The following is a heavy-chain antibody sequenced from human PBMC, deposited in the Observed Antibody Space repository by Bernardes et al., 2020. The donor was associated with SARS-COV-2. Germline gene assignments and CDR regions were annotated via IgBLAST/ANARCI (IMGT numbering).Heavy chain of an antibody. CDR2: ISSNGGST. CDR3: VKDQAGGSGSYYPHYGMDV. Sequence: GGSLRLSCSASGFTFSSYAMHWVRQAPGKGLEYVSAISSNGGSTYYADSVKGRFTISRDNSKNTLYLQMSSLRAEDTAVYYCVKDQAGGSGSYYPHYGMDVWGQGTTVTVSS. V-gene: IGHV3-64D*06. D-gene: IGHD3-10*01. CDR1: GFTFSSYA. J-gene: IGHJ6*02.